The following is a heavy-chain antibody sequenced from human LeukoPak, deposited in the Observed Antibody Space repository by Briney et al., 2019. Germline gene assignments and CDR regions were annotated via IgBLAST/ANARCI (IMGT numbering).Heavy chain of an antibody. CDR1: GFTFSSCA. D-gene: IGHD1-1*01. V-gene: IGHV3-7*05. Sequence: GGSLRLSCTASGFTFSSCAMNWVRQAPGKGLEWVADIKQDGSWANYVQSVKGRFTISRDNAKDSLYLQMYSLRAEDTAVYYCTTAAPTHEFDYWGQGTLVTVSS. CDR3: TTAAPTHEFDY. CDR2: IKQDGSWA. J-gene: IGHJ4*02.